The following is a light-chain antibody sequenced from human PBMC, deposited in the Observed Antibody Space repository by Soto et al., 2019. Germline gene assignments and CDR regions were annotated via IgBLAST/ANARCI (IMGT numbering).Light chain of an antibody. V-gene: IGKV3-20*01. Sequence: PGERATLSCRASQPVATNYVAWYQQRPGQAPKLLIYAASNRAAGIPDRFSGSASGPDFTLTISRLDPEDFAVYYCQQHASSPFTFGPGTRVDTK. CDR1: QPVATNY. CDR3: QQHASSPFT. CDR2: AAS. J-gene: IGKJ3*01.